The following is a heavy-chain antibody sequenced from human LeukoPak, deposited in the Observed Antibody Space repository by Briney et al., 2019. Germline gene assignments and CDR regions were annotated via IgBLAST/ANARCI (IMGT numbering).Heavy chain of an antibody. CDR3: AREGSLGMGYYFDY. V-gene: IGHV1-2*06. Sequence: GASVKVSCKASGYTFTGYYMHWVRQAPGQGLEWMGRINPNSGGTNYAQKFQGRVTMTRGTSISTAYMELSRLRSDDTAVYYCAREGSLGMGYYFDYWGQGTLVTVSS. CDR1: GYTFTGYY. D-gene: IGHD7-27*01. CDR2: INPNSGGT. J-gene: IGHJ4*02.